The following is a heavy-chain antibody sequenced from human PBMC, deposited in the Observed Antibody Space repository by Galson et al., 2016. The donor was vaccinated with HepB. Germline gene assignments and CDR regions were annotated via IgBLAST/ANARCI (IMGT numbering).Heavy chain of an antibody. CDR2: ISDNGSNK. CDR3: ATWGFTLGVDH. CDR1: GFTFSRYA. D-gene: IGHD3-16*01. Sequence: SLRLSCAASGFTFSRYAMHWVRQAPGKGLEWVAVISDNGSNKYYADSVKGRFTISRDNSEHTLYLQMNSQRTEDTAMYYCATWGFTLGVDHWGQGILATVSS. J-gene: IGHJ4*02. V-gene: IGHV3-30-3*01.